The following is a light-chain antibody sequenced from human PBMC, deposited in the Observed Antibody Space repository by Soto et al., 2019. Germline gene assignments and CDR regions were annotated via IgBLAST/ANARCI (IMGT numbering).Light chain of an antibody. CDR3: QQSYSTPPFT. Sequence: DIQMTQSPSSLSASVGDRVTITCRASQSISSYLNWYQQKPGKAPKLRISAASSLQSGVPSRFSGSGSGTDFTLTISSLQPEDFATYYCQQSYSTPPFTFGQGTRLEIK. CDR1: QSISSY. J-gene: IGKJ5*01. CDR2: AAS. V-gene: IGKV1-39*01.